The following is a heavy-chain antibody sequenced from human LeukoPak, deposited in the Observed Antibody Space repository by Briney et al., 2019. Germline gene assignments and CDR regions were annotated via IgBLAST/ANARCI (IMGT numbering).Heavy chain of an antibody. V-gene: IGHV3-20*04. CDR1: GFTFDDYG. D-gene: IGHD2-2*01. CDR2: INWNGGST. CDR3: ARGAPAAMYYYYMDV. Sequence: PGGSLRLSCAASGFTFDDYGMSWVRQAPGKGLELVSGINWNGGSTGYADSVKGRFTISRDNSKNSLYLQMNSLRAEDTALYYCARGAPAAMYYYYMDVWGKGTTVTVSS. J-gene: IGHJ6*03.